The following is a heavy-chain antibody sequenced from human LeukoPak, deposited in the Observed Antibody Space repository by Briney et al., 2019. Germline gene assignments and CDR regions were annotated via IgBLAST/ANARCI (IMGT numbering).Heavy chain of an antibody. Sequence: GGSLRLSCATSRFTVSSKYMSWISQAPGKGLEWVAVVRKVGTTVYIDSVKGRFTISRDTSENTLNLQMNSLRAEDTAVYYCARGGEKGDGYNHGFDYWGQGTLVTVSS. CDR1: RFTVSSKY. D-gene: IGHD5-24*01. V-gene: IGHV3-53*01. J-gene: IGHJ4*02. CDR2: VRKVGTT. CDR3: ARGGEKGDGYNHGFDY.